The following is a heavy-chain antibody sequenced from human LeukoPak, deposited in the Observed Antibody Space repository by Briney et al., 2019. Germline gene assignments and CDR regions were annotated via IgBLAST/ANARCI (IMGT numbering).Heavy chain of an antibody. CDR2: MKQDGSEK. V-gene: IGHV3-7*01. CDR3: ARDWHHSDSRDFAFDI. D-gene: IGHD3-22*01. J-gene: IGHJ3*02. Sequence: GGSLRLSCVASGFSFSRFWMSWVRQAPGKGLEWVANMKQDGSEKYYVDSVKGRFIVSRDNAKNSLYLQMNSLRVEDTAVYYCARDWHHSDSRDFAFDIWGQGTMVTVSS. CDR1: GFSFSRFW.